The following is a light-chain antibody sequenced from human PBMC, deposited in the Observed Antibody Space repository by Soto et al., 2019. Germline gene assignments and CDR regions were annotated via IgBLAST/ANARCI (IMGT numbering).Light chain of an antibody. CDR2: DVS. J-gene: IGLJ1*01. V-gene: IGLV2-14*01. CDR1: SSDVGGYNY. Sequence: QSALTQPASVSGSPGQSITSSCTGTSSDVGGYNYVSWYQQHPGKAPKLMIYDVSNRPSGVSNRFSGSKSGNTASLTISGLQAEDEADYYCSSYTSSSTLYVFGTGTKVPVL. CDR3: SSYTSSSTLYV.